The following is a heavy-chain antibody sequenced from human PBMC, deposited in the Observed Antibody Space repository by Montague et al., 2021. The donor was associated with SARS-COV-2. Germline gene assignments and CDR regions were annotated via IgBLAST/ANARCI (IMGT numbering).Heavy chain of an antibody. J-gene: IGHJ6*02. V-gene: IGHV4-61*02. CDR3: ARDRERYDASDYSGVYYDYGMDV. CDR2: IYTSGSA. Sequence: TLSLTCTVSGGSISSGSYYWTWIRQPAGKGLEWIGRIYTSGSANYNASLKRRVTISLDTSKNQFSLKLSSVTAADTAVYYCARDRERYDASDYSGVYYDYGMDVWGQGTTVTVSS. CDR1: GGSISSGSYY. D-gene: IGHD3-22*01.